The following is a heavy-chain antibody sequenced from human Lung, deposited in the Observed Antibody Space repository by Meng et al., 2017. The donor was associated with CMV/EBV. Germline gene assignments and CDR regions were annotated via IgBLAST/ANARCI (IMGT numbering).Heavy chain of an antibody. CDR1: GIIFNTHG. CDR3: VGHQGGPREGVRLV. V-gene: IGHV3-30*02. Sequence: GGSLRLXCAASGIIFNTHGIHWLRQAPGKGLEWVAFMWLDGTERYNEKIVKGRFTGSRDKSKNTVFLQLSSLRVEDTAVYYCVGHQGGPREGVRLVWGQGTLVTVSS. CDR2: MWLDGTER. J-gene: IGHJ4*02. D-gene: IGHD3-10*01.